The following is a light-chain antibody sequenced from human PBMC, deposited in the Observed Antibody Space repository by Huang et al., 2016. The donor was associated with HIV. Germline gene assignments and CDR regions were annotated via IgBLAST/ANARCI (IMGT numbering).Light chain of an antibody. V-gene: IGKV3-20*01. Sequence: EIVLTQSPGTLSLSPGERATLSCRASQSISSTFLAWYQQKPGQAPRLLIYGASSRATGIPDRFGGSGSGTDFTLTISRLEPEDFAVYYCQQYGSSPPYTFGQGTKLENK. CDR2: GAS. J-gene: IGKJ2*01. CDR1: QSISSTF. CDR3: QQYGSSPPYT.